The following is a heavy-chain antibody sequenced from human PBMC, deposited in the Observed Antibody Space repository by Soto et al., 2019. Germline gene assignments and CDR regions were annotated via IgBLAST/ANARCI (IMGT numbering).Heavy chain of an antibody. CDR1: GGTFSTYT. CDR3: ALSGGGGGFDP. J-gene: IGHJ5*02. CDR2: IIPIFGTP. D-gene: IGHD3-16*01. V-gene: IGHV1-69*12. Sequence: QVQLVQSGAEVKKPGSSVKVSCKASGGTFSTYTITWVRQAPGQGLEWMGGIIPIFGTPNYAQKFQGRVTITADASTRTAYMELSSLRSDDTAVYFCALSGGGGGFDPWGQGTLVTVSS.